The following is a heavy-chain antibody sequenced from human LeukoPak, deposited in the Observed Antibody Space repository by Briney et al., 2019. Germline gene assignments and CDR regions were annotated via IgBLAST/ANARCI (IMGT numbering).Heavy chain of an antibody. CDR3: ARVGGYYYDSSGYEFDY. CDR2: INPNSGGT. J-gene: IGHJ4*02. Sequence: ASVKVSCKASGGTFSSYGIAWVRQAPGQGLEWMGWINPNSGGTNYAQKFQGRVTMTRDTSISTAYMELSRLRSDDTAVYYCARVGGYYYDSSGYEFDYWGQGTLVTVSS. D-gene: IGHD3-22*01. CDR1: GGTFSSYG. V-gene: IGHV1-2*02.